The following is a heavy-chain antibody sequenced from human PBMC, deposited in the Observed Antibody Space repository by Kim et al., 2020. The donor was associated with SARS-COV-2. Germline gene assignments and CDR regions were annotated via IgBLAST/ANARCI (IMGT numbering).Heavy chain of an antibody. CDR2: INNNGDST. Sequence: GGSLRLSCSASGFTFSSYAMHWVRQAPGKGLEYVSGINNNGDSTDYADSVQGRFTISRDNAKNRLYLQLSSLRTEDTAVYYCVHAYNWNDGGSGGMDVWGQGTSVTVSS. V-gene: IGHV3-64D*09. CDR1: GFTFSSYA. J-gene: IGHJ6*02. CDR3: VHAYNWNDGGSGGMDV. D-gene: IGHD1-1*01.